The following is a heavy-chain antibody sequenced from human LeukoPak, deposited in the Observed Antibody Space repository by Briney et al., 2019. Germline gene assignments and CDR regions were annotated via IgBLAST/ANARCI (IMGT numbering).Heavy chain of an antibody. V-gene: IGHV5-51*01. CDR3: ARHIGYSAWNPDY. CDR2: IYPYDSDT. J-gene: IGHJ4*02. CDR1: GYGFTSYW. D-gene: IGHD5-12*01. Sequence: GEALQISFKASGYGFTSYWIGWGRQMPGKGLEWMGIIYPYDSDTRYSPSFQGQVTISADKSISTAYLQWSNLKASDTAMYYCARHIGYSAWNPDYWGQGTLVTVSS.